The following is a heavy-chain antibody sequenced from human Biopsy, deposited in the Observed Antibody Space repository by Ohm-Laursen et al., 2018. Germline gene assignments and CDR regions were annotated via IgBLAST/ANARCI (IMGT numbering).Heavy chain of an antibody. V-gene: IGHV1-18*01. D-gene: IGHD1-1*01. Sequence: GSSAKVSCKASGYTFTSYGISWVRQAPGQGLEWMGWINTENGNTIYAQNLQGRVTMTADTSTSTAYTEVTSLRSDDTAVYYCARAKLEPVYYYYGMDVWGQGTTVTVSS. CDR1: GYTFTSYG. J-gene: IGHJ6*02. CDR2: INTENGNT. CDR3: ARAKLEPVYYYYGMDV.